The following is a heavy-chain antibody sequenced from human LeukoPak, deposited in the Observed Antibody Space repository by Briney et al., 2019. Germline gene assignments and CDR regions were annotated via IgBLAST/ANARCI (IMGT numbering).Heavy chain of an antibody. J-gene: IGHJ4*02. D-gene: IGHD3-16*01. CDR2: IKQDGSEK. Sequence: PGGSLRLSCVASGFRFSTYWMSWVRQAPGKGLEWVANIKQDGSEKYYVDSVKGRFTVSRDNAKNSLYLQMNSLRAEDTAVYYCARDIRLDYWGQGTLVTVSS. CDR1: GFRFSTYW. V-gene: IGHV3-7*01. CDR3: ARDIRLDY.